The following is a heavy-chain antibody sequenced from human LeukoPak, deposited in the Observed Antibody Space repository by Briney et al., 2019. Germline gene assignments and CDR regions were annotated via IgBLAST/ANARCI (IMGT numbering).Heavy chain of an antibody. Sequence: PSETLSLTCAVYAGSFSGYYWTWIRQPPGKGLEWIGEINHGRSTNYNPSLKSRVTMSVDTSKNQFSLKLSSVTAADTAVYYCASERYCSGGSCYPNWFDPWGQGTLVTVSS. CDR2: INHGRST. V-gene: IGHV4-34*10. J-gene: IGHJ5*02. D-gene: IGHD2-15*01. CDR1: AGSFSGYY. CDR3: ASERYCSGGSCYPNWFDP.